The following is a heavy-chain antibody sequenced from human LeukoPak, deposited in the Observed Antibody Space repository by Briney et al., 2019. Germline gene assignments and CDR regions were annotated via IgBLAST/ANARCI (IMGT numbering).Heavy chain of an antibody. V-gene: IGHV3-74*03. CDR3: TNTAAGREGLDY. CDR2: IDPDGKSI. Sequence: GGSLRLSCAASGFTFSNYWMHWVRQAPGKGLVWVSRIDPDGKSITYADSVKGRFTVSRDNARNTVYLQMNSLRVEDTATYYCTNTAAGREGLDYWGQGTLVTVSS. D-gene: IGHD5-18*01. CDR1: GFTFSNYW. J-gene: IGHJ4*02.